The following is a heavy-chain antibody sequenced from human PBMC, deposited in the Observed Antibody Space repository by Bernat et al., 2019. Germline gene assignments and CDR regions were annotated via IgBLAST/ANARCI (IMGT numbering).Heavy chain of an antibody. D-gene: IGHD4-17*01. V-gene: IGHV4-34*01. CDR2: INHRGST. J-gene: IGHJ4*02. CDR1: GGSFSGYY. Sequence: RGGGGGVRPSETLSRTCAVYGGSFSGYYWSWIRQPPGKGLEWIGEINHRGSTNDNPSLKSRVTISVDTSKNQSSLKLSSVTAADTAVYYCARGRWTTVTTYDYWGQGTLVTVSS. CDR3: ARGRWTTVTTYDY.